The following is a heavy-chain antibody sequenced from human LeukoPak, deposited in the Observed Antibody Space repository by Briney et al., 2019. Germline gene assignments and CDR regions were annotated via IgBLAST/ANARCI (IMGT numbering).Heavy chain of an antibody. J-gene: IGHJ3*02. Sequence: GGSLRLSRAASGFTFSSYSMNWVRQAPGKGLEWVSSISSSSYIYYADSVKGRFTISRDNAKNSLYLQMNSLRAEDTAVYYCARDPRWAATPGAFDIWGQGTMVTVSS. V-gene: IGHV3-21*01. CDR2: ISSSSYI. CDR1: GFTFSSYS. CDR3: ARDPRWAATPGAFDI. D-gene: IGHD2-2*01.